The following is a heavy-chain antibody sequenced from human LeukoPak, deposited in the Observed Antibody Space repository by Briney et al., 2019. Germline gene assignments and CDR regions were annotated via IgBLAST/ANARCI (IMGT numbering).Heavy chain of an antibody. J-gene: IGHJ4*02. CDR2: IKEDGSEK. Sequence: PGGSLRLSCAASGFTFSSYWMRWVRQAPGKGLEWVASIKEDGSEKYYVDSVKGRLTLSRDIAKNLLYLQMNSLRAEDTAVYYCARESGSSGYGYWGQGTLVTVSS. CDR3: ARESGSSGYGY. D-gene: IGHD6-6*01. CDR1: GFTFSSYW. V-gene: IGHV3-7*01.